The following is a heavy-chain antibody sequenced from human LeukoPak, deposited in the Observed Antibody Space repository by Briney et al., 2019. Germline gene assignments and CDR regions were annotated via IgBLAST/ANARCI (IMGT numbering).Heavy chain of an antibody. CDR2: IYYSGST. CDR3: ARSRYYYGSGSYYRAATYYYYYMDV. J-gene: IGHJ6*03. Sequence: KTSETLSLTCTVSGGSISSYYWSWIRQPPGKGLEWIGYIYYSGSTSYNPSLKSRVTIPVDTSKNQFSLKLSSVTAADTAVYYCARSRYYYGSGSYYRAATYYYYYMDVWGKGTTVTISS. CDR1: GGSISSYY. D-gene: IGHD3-10*01. V-gene: IGHV4-59*01.